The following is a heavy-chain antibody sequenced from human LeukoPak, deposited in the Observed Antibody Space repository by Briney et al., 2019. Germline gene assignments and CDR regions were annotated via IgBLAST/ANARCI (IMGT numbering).Heavy chain of an antibody. CDR1: GFTISSYS. V-gene: IGHV3-66*01. J-gene: IGHJ6*02. CDR2: IYSGGST. CDR3: ARYLNIVVVPAAMNYYYGMDV. D-gene: IGHD2-2*01. Sequence: PGGSLRLSCAASGFTISSYSMSWVRQAPGKGLEWVSVIYSGGSTYYADSVKGRFTISRDNSKNTLYLQMNSLRAEDTAVYYCARYLNIVVVPAAMNYYYGMDVWGQGTTVTVSS.